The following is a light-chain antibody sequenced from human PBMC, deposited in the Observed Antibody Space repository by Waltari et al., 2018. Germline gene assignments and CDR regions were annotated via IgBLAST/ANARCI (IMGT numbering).Light chain of an antibody. CDR1: QSVLYSSNNKNY. V-gene: IGKV4-1*01. CDR2: WAS. J-gene: IGKJ1*01. CDR3: QQYYSISPT. Sequence: DIVMTQSPDSLAVSLGERATINCKPSQSVLYSSNNKNYLAWYQQKAGQPPKLLIYWASTRESGVPDRFSGSGSGTDFTLTISSLQAEDVAVYHCQQYYSISPTFGQGTKVEIK.